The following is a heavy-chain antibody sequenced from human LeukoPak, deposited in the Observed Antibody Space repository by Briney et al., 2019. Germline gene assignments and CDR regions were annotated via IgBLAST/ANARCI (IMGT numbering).Heavy chain of an antibody. V-gene: IGHV3-74*01. J-gene: IGHJ5*02. D-gene: IGHD3-10*01. CDR3: AGAWGESHYYGSGTFDH. CDR2: INSDGRSI. Sequence: RPGGSLRLSCAASGFNISNYWMHWVRQVPGKGLVWVSRINSDGRSISYADSVKGRFTISRDNAKNTLYLQMNSLRAEDTAVYYCAGAWGESHYYGSGTFDHWGQGTLVTVSS. CDR1: GFNISNYW.